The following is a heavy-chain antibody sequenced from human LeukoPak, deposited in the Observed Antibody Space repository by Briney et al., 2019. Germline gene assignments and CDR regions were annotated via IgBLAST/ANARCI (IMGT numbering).Heavy chain of an antibody. CDR3: AKAYKNSRCYSDY. V-gene: IGHV3-23*01. Sequence: GGSLRLSCAASGFTFSSYAMSWVRQAPGKGLEWVSSISGSGGSTYYADSVKGRFTISRDNSKNTLYLQMNSLRAEDTAVYYCAKAYKNSRCYSDYWGQGTLVTVSS. J-gene: IGHJ4*02. D-gene: IGHD3-10*01. CDR1: GFTFSSYA. CDR2: ISGSGGST.